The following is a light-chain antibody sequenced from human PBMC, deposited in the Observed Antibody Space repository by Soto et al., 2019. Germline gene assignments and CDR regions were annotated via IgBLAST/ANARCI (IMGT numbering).Light chain of an antibody. J-gene: IGKJ1*01. CDR1: QRISSN. CDR2: GAS. V-gene: IGKV3-15*01. CDR3: QQYHNWWT. Sequence: EIVMTQSPATLSVSPGERAALSFRARQRISSNLAWYQQKPGQAPRLLIYGASTRATGIPARFSGSGSGTEFTLTISSLQSEDFAVYYCQQYHNWWTFGQGTKVDIK.